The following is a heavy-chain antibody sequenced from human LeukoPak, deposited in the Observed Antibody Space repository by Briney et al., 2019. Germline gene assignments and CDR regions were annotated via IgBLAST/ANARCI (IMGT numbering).Heavy chain of an antibody. V-gene: IGHV4-4*09. D-gene: IGHD4-17*01. CDR2: SHTSGRT. CDR3: ARHYLYGASSWDS. J-gene: IGHJ4*02. Sequence: SDTLSLTCTVSGCTINSHYWSWIRQPPGERLEWIAYSHTSGRTKYNPSLKSRVTLSLDTSKNQFSLNMHSVTAADTAVYFCARHYLYGASSWDSWGPGKLVIVSS. CDR1: GCTINSHY.